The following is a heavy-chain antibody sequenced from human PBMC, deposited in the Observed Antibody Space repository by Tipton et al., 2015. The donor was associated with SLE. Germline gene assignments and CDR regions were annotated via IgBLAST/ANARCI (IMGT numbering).Heavy chain of an antibody. Sequence: TLSLTCDVSGYSISRGYYWAWLRQTPGKGLEWIGNIYHYGSTDYNRSLKSRVTISVDTSKNQFSLGLTSVTAADTAVYYCVRLYDGPYCFDFWGQGTLVTVSS. V-gene: IGHV4-38-2*01. CDR1: GYSISRGYY. CDR3: VRLYDGPYCFDF. CDR2: IYHYGST. D-gene: IGHD3-16*01. J-gene: IGHJ4*02.